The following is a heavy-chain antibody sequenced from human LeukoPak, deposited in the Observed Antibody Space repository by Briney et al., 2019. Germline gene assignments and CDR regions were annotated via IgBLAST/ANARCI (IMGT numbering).Heavy chain of an antibody. CDR2: ISSSGSTI. J-gene: IGHJ6*03. D-gene: IGHD2-15*01. Sequence: GGSLRLSCAASGFTFSDYYMSWIRQAPGKGLEWVSYISSSGSTIYYADSVKGRFTISRDNAKNSLYLQMNRLRAEDTAVYYCARDTCSGGSCYSDYYYMDVWGKGTTVTVSS. V-gene: IGHV3-11*04. CDR3: ARDTCSGGSCYSDYYYMDV. CDR1: GFTFSDYY.